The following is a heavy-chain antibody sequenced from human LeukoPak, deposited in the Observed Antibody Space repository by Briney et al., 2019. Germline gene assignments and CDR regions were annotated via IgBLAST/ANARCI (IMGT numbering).Heavy chain of an antibody. D-gene: IGHD4-17*01. V-gene: IGHV4-31*03. Sequence: SETLSLTCTVSGGSISSGGYYWSWIRQHPGKGLEWIGYIYYGGSTYYNPSLKSRVTISVDTSKNQFSLRLSSVTAADTAVYYCARASGYGPPDDYWGQGTLVTVSS. CDR2: IYYGGST. CDR1: GGSISSGGYY. CDR3: ARASGYGPPDDY. J-gene: IGHJ4*02.